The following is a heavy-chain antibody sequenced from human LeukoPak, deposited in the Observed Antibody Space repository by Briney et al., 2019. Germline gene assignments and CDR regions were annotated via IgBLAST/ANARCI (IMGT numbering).Heavy chain of an antibody. D-gene: IGHD3-10*01. CDR3: ARNRYYYGSGSYGVPNWFDP. CDR2: IYYSGST. Sequence: KASETLSRTCTVSGGSISSNSYYWGWIRQSPGKGLEWIGTIYYSGSTYYNPSLKSRVTISVDTSKNQFSLKLSSVTAADTAMYYCARNRYYYGSGSYGVPNWFDPWGQGTLVTVSS. V-gene: IGHV4-39*01. J-gene: IGHJ5*02. CDR1: GGSISSNSYY.